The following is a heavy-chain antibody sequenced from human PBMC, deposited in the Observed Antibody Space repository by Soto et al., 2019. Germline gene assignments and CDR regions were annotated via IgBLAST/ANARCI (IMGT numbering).Heavy chain of an antibody. J-gene: IGHJ4*02. D-gene: IGHD6-19*01. Sequence: SQTLSLTCAISGDSVSSISAAWNWIRQSPSRGLEWLGRTYYRSNWYNEYEVSVRSRIAINPDTSRNQFSLQLDSVTPEDTAVYYCARTSGYFDSWGQGSLVTVSS. CDR1: GDSVSSISAA. V-gene: IGHV6-1*01. CDR2: TYYRSNWYN. CDR3: ARTSGYFDS.